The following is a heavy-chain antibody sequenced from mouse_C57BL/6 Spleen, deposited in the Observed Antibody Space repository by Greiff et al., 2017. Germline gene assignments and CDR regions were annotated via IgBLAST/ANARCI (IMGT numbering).Heavy chain of an antibody. V-gene: IGHV1-81*01. D-gene: IGHD2-1*01. Sequence: QVQLQQSGAELARPGASVKLSCKASGYTFTSYGISWVTQRTGQGLEWIGEMYPRSGNTYYNEKFKGKSTLTADKSSSTAYMERRSLTSEDSAVYYCARAEHYGNGYYAMDYWSQGTSVTVYS. J-gene: IGHJ4*01. CDR3: ARAEHYGNGYYAMDY. CDR2: MYPRSGNT. CDR1: GYTFTSYG.